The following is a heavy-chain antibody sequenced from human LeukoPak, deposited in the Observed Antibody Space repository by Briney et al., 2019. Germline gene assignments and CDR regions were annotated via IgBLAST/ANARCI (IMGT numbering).Heavy chain of an antibody. CDR2: ISSSGSTI. D-gene: IGHD1-7*01. CDR1: GFTFSSYE. J-gene: IGHJ4*02. V-gene: IGHV3-48*03. CDR3: AREGARITGTTIPFDY. Sequence: GGSLRLSCAASGFTFSSYEMNWVRQAPGKGLEWVSYISSSGSTIYYADSVKGRFTISRDNAKNSLYLQMNSLRTEDMAVYYCAREGARITGTTIPFDYWGQGTLVTVSS.